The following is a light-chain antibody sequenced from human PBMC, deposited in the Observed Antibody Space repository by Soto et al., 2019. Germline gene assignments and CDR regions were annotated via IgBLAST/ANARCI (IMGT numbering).Light chain of an antibody. Sequence: QAVLTPPAPLSGSPGQSITIPCTGTSSDVGGYNYVSWYQQHPGKAPKLMIYDVSNRPSGVSNRFSGSKSGNTASLTISGLQAEDEADYYCSSYTSSSTRVFGTGTKVTVL. CDR3: SSYTSSSTRV. V-gene: IGLV2-14*01. CDR1: SSDVGGYNY. CDR2: DVS. J-gene: IGLJ1*01.